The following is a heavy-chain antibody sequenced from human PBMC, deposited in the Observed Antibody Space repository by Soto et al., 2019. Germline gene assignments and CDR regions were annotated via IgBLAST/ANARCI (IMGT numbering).Heavy chain of an antibody. CDR3: AALLAAAGTDYFDY. CDR1: GFTFTSSA. J-gene: IGHJ4*02. CDR2: IVVGSGNT. Sequence: ASVKVSCKASGFTFTSSAVQWVRQARGQRLEWIGWIVVGSGNTNYAQKFQERVTITRDMSTSTAYMELSSLRSEDTAVYYCAALLAAAGTDYFDYWGQGTEVTVSS. V-gene: IGHV1-58*01. D-gene: IGHD6-13*01.